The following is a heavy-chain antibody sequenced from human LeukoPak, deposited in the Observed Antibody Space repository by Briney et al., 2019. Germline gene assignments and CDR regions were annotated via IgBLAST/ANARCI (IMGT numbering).Heavy chain of an antibody. V-gene: IGHV1-69*04. CDR1: GGTFSSYA. CDR2: IIPILGIA. J-gene: IGHJ4*02. Sequence: SVKVSCKVSGGTFSSYAISWVRQAPGQGLEWMGRIIPILGIANYAQKFQGRVTITADKSTSTAYMEPSSLRSEDTAVYYCARAQGSLDFDYWGQGTLVTVSS. CDR3: ARAQGSLDFDY.